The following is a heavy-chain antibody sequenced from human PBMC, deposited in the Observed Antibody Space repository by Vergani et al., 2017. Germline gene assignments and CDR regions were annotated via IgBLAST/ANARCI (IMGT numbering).Heavy chain of an antibody. CDR3: AREYYDFWSGYQGGDV. D-gene: IGHD3-3*01. CDR1: GGSFSGYY. J-gene: IGHJ6*04. Sequence: QVQLQQWGAGLLKPSETLSLTCAVYGGSFSGYYWSWIRQPPGKGLEWIGEINHSGSTYYNPSLKSRVTISVDTSKNQFSLKLSSVTAADTAVYYCAREYYDFWSGYQGGDVWGKGTTVTVSS. CDR2: INHSGST. V-gene: IGHV4-34*01.